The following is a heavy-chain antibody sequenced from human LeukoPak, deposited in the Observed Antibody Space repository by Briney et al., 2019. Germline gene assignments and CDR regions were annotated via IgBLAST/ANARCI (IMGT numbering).Heavy chain of an antibody. CDR1: GGSISSYY. V-gene: IGHV4-59*01. D-gene: IGHD6-13*01. CDR3: ARDSSYSSSWGDWYFDL. CDR2: IYYSGST. Sequence: SETLSLTCTVSGGSISSYYWSWIRQPPGKGLEWIGYIYYSGSTNYNPSLKSRVTISVDTSKNQFSLKLSSVTAADTAVYYCARDSSYSSSWGDWYFDLWGRSTLVTVSS. J-gene: IGHJ2*01.